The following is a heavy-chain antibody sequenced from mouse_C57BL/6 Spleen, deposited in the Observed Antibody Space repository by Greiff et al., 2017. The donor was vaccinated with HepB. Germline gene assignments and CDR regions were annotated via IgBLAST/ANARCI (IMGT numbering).Heavy chain of an antibody. CDR1: GFTFSSYT. V-gene: IGHV5-9*01. D-gene: IGHD1-1*01. CDR3: ARHGDYSSSYWFAY. J-gene: IGHJ3*01. Sequence: EVMLVESGGGLVKPGGSLKLSCAASGFTFSSYTMSWVRQTPEKRLEWVATISGGGGNTYYPESVKGRFTISRDNAKNTLYLQMSSLRSEDTALYYCARHGDYSSSYWFAYWGQGTLVTVSA. CDR2: ISGGGGNT.